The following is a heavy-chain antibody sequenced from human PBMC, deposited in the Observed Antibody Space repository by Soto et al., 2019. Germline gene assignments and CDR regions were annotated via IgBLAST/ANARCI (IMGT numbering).Heavy chain of an antibody. Sequence: QVQLVQSGAEVKKPGSSVKVSCKASGGTFSSYAISWVRQAPGQGLEWMGGIIPIFGTANYAQKFQGRVTITADESTSTAYMELSSLRSEDTAVYYCARGLASKAAGRNDAFDIWGQGTMVTVSS. V-gene: IGHV1-69*01. J-gene: IGHJ3*02. CDR3: ARGLASKAAGRNDAFDI. D-gene: IGHD6-13*01. CDR2: IIPIFGTA. CDR1: GGTFSSYA.